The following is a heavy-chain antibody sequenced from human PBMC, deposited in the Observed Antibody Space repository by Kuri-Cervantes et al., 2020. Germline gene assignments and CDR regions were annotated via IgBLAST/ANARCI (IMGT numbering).Heavy chain of an antibody. CDR1: GFTFSSYE. Sequence: GESLKISCVASGFTFSSYEMNWVRQAPGKGLEWVSYISSSGSTIYYADSMKGRFTISRDNSKNTLSLQINSLRAEDTALYYCAKQSRPTADCCWPWYFDLWGRGTLVTVS. V-gene: IGHV3-48*03. J-gene: IGHJ2*01. CDR3: AKQSRPTADCCWPWYFDL. CDR2: ISSSGSTI. D-gene: IGHD2-21*02.